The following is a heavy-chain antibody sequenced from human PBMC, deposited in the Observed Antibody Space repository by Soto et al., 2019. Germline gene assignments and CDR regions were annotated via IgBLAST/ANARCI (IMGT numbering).Heavy chain of an antibody. CDR3: ASGEGRNGHDTRFDY. CDR2: ISHDGKDK. V-gene: IGHV3-30*03. J-gene: IGHJ4*02. CDR1: GFAFSYYG. Sequence: QMQLMESGGGVVQPGRSLRVSCATSGFAFSYYGIHWVRQAPGKGLEWVADISHDGKDKWYADSVKGRFTISRDNSENTLYLQMNGLRSEDTAVYFCASGEGRNGHDTRFDYWSQGTLVTVSS. D-gene: IGHD3-10*01.